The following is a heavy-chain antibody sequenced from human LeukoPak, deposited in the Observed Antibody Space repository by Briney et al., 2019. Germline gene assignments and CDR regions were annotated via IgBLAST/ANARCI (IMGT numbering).Heavy chain of an antibody. D-gene: IGHD5-12*01. J-gene: IGHJ4*02. CDR3: ASSGVATTSRHY. V-gene: IGHV4-38-2*02. CDR1: GYSISSGYY. Sequence: SETLSLTCTVSGYSISSGYYWGWIRQPPGKGLEWIGSIYHSGSTYYNPSLKSRVTISVDTSKNQFSLKLSSVTAADTAVYYCASSGVATTSRHYWGQGTLVTVSS. CDR2: IYHSGST.